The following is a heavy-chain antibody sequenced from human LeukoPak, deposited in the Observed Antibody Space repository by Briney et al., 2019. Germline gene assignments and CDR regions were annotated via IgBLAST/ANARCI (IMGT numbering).Heavy chain of an antibody. J-gene: IGHJ5*02. CDR2: ISGSGGNT. V-gene: IGHV3-23*01. CDR3: ATLTTAYNWFDP. Sequence: GGSLRLSCVVSGFTFNNHAMSWVRQAPGKGLEWVSAISGSGGNTYYADSVKGRFTISRDNSRNTLYLQMSSLRADDTAVYYCATLTTAYNWFDPWGQGTLVTVSS. D-gene: IGHD4-17*01. CDR1: GFTFNNHA.